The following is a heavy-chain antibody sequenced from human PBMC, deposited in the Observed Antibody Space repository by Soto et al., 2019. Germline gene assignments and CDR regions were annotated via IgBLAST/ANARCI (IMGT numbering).Heavy chain of an antibody. CDR1: GGTFSSYA. Sequence: ASVKVSCKASGGTFSSYAISWVRQAPGQGLEWMGGIIPIFGTANYARKFQGRVTITADESTSTAYMELSSLRSEDTAVYYCARAKGGWYNWFDPWGQGTLVTVSS. CDR2: IIPIFGTA. CDR3: ARAKGGWYNWFDP. J-gene: IGHJ5*02. V-gene: IGHV1-69*13. D-gene: IGHD6-19*01.